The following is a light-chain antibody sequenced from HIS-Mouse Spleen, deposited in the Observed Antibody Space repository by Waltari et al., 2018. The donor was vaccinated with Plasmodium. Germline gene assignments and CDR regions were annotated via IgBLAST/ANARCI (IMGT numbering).Light chain of an antibody. Sequence: DIQMPQSPSSLSASVGDRVTITFRASQSISNYLNWYQQKPGKAPKFLIYAASTLQSGVPSRFSGSGSGTDFTLTISSLQPEDFATYYCQQSYSTWTFGQGTKVEIK. CDR3: QQSYSTWT. J-gene: IGKJ1*01. CDR2: AAS. CDR1: QSISNY. V-gene: IGKV1-39*01.